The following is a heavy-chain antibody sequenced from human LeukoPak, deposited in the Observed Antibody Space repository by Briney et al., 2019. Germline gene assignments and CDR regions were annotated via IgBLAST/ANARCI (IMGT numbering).Heavy chain of an antibody. CDR2: ISAYNGNT. Sequence: AASVKVSCKASGYTFTSYGISWVRQAPGQGLEWMGWISAYNGNTNYAQKLQGRVTMTTDTSTSTAYMELRSLRSDDTAVYYCAREIGDEPNTPNWFDPWGQGTLVTVSS. CDR3: AREIGDEPNTPNWFDP. V-gene: IGHV1-18*01. J-gene: IGHJ5*02. CDR1: GYTFTSYG. D-gene: IGHD2-21*01.